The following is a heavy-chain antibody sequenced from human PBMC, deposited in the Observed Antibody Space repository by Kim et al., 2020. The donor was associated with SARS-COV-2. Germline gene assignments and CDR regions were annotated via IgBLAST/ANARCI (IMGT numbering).Heavy chain of an antibody. V-gene: IGHV4-59*01. CDR1: SYTFSAYY. J-gene: IGHJ4*02. Sequence: SETLSLTCTVSSYTFSAYYWTWIRQIPGKGLEWIGYIFYSGSTNYNPSFKSRATTTWNTSRNQLFLVLTTVTQADTAVYYCARSEGRASWHQFDYWGQGVLVTVSS. CDR3: ARSEGRASWHQFDY. CDR2: IFYSGST.